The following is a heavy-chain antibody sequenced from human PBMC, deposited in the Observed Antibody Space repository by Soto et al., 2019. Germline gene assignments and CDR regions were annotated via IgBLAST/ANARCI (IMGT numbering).Heavy chain of an antibody. D-gene: IGHD6-19*01. CDR2: INAGNDKT. V-gene: IGHV1-3*01. Sequence: ASAKVSCKASGSTFTSYAMHWVRQAPGQRLERIGKINAGNDKTKYSQKYQGRVTITRDTSASTAYMELSSLRSEDTAVFYCARGTGIAVAALNWFDPWGQGTLVTVSS. CDR3: ARGTGIAVAALNWFDP. CDR1: GSTFTSYA. J-gene: IGHJ5*02.